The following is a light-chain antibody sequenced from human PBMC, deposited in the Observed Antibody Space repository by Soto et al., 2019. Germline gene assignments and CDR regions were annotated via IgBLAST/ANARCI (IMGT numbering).Light chain of an antibody. CDR2: GVS. CDR1: RSDIGSYNY. Sequence: QSVLTQPASVSGSPGQSITIPCSGTRSDIGSYNYVAWYQQFPGKTPKILIYGVSNRPSGVSSRFSGSKSGNTASLTISGLQAEDEADYYCISYTGSSTSYVFGSGTKSPS. V-gene: IGLV2-14*01. CDR3: ISYTGSSTSYV. J-gene: IGLJ1*01.